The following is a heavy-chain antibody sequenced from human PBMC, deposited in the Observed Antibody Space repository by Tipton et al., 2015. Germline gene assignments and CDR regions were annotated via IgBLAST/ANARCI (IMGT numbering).Heavy chain of an antibody. Sequence: TLSLTCTVSGYSIRSYYWSWVRQPPGKGLEWIGYIFYTGGTYYNPSLKSRVTMSIDTWESQFSLRLTSVTAEDTAIYYCAREPTNGNYFDDWGQGTLVTVSS. J-gene: IGHJ4*02. V-gene: IGHV4-59*01. CDR3: AREPTNGNYFDD. CDR1: GYSIRSYY. D-gene: IGHD1-14*01. CDR2: IFYTGGT.